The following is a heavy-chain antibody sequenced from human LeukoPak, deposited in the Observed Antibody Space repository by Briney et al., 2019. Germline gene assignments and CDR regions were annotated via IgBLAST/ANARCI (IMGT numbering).Heavy chain of an antibody. Sequence: GRSLRHSCAASGFTFSSYGMHWVRQAPGKGLEWVAVISYDGSNKYYADSVKGRFTISRDNSKNTLYLQMNSLRAEDTAVYYCATLVVPTSLNYYYYGMDVWGKGTTVTVSS. CDR1: GFTFSSYG. D-gene: IGHD2-2*01. CDR3: ATLVVPTSLNYYYYGMDV. J-gene: IGHJ6*04. CDR2: ISYDGSNK. V-gene: IGHV3-30*03.